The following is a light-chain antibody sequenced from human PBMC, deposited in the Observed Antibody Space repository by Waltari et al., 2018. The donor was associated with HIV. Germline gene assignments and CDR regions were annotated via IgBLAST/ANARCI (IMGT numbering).Light chain of an antibody. CDR2: YDT. CDR3: QVWDSASDHVL. J-gene: IGLJ2*01. V-gene: IGLV3-21*04. CDR1: NIERKR. Sequence: SSRLTQPPSVSGAPRATATITCGAPNIERKRLHWYQQKAGQAPVVVLSYDTDRPAGIPERFSGFNSGHSATLIISRVGAGDEADYYCQVWDSASDHVLFGGGTRLTVL.